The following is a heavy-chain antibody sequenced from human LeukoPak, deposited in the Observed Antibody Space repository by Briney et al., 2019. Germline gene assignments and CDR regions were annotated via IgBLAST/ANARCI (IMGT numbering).Heavy chain of an antibody. Sequence: SETLSLTCAVYGGSFSGYYWSWIRQPPGKGPEWIGEINHSGSTNYNPSLKSRVTISVDTSKNQFSLKLSSVTAADTAVYYCARGRDGDYGDYGADYYYYYGMDVWGQGTTVTVSS. CDR1: GGSFSGYY. CDR2: INHSGST. V-gene: IGHV4-34*01. D-gene: IGHD4-17*01. CDR3: ARGRDGDYGDYGADYYYYYGMDV. J-gene: IGHJ6*02.